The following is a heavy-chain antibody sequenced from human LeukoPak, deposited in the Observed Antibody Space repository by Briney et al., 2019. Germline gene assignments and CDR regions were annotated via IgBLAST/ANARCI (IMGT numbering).Heavy chain of an antibody. J-gene: IGHJ6*03. CDR1: GYTFTSYD. CDR3: ARDNYLVGYSYGTYYYYMDV. Sequence: ASVKVSCKASGYTFTSYDINWVRQATGQGLEWMGWMNPNSGNTGYAQKFQGRVTITRNTSISTAYMELSSLRSEVTAVYYCARDNYLVGYSYGTYYYYMDVWGKGTTVTVSS. D-gene: IGHD5-18*01. CDR2: MNPNSGNT. V-gene: IGHV1-8*03.